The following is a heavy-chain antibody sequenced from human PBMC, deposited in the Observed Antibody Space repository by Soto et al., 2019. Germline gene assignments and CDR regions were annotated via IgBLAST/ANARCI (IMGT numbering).Heavy chain of an antibody. Sequence: GGSLRLSCAASGFTFDDYAMHWVRQAPGKGLEWVSGISWNSGSIGYADSVKGRFTISRDNAKNSLYLQMNSLRAEDTALYYCAKERGAFDIWGQGTMVTVSS. CDR2: ISWNSGSI. V-gene: IGHV3-9*01. CDR1: GFTFDDYA. CDR3: AKERGAFDI. J-gene: IGHJ3*02.